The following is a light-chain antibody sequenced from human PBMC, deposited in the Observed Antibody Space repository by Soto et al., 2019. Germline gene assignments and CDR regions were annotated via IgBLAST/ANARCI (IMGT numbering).Light chain of an antibody. CDR1: QGISND. V-gene: IGKV1-17*01. CDR3: LHHNTSPYT. CDR2: AAS. J-gene: IGKJ2*01. Sequence: DIQMTQSPSSLPASVGDRVTIICRASQGISNDLGWYQQKPGKAPKRLIYAASSLDGGVPSRFSGSGSGTEFTLTSSSLQPEDFATYYCLHHNTSPYTLGQGTKLEIK.